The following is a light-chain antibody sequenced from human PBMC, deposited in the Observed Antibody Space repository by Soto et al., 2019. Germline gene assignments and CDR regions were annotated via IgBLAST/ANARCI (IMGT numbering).Light chain of an antibody. CDR2: AAS. V-gene: IGKV3-20*01. J-gene: IGKJ1*01. Sequence: EIVLTQSPGTLSLSPGERATLSCRASQSVSSRYFAWYQQKPGQAPRLLIYAASSRATGTPDRFSSSGSGRDFTLTISRLEPEDVAVYYCQQSVKSPWTFGQGTKVDIK. CDR1: QSVSSRY. CDR3: QQSVKSPWT.